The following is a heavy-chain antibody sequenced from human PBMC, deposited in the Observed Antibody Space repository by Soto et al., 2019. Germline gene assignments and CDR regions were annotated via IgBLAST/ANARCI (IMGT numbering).Heavy chain of an antibody. J-gene: IGHJ6*02. Sequence: PGGSLRLSCAASGFTVSRNYMSWVRQAPGKGLEWVSYISSSGSTIYYADSVKGRFTISRDNAKNSLYLQMDSLRAEDTAVYYCARDQEAGSFFPYYYGMDVWGQGTTVTVSS. D-gene: IGHD6-13*01. CDR1: GFTVSRNY. CDR2: ISSSGSTI. CDR3: ARDQEAGSFFPYYYGMDV. V-gene: IGHV3-11*04.